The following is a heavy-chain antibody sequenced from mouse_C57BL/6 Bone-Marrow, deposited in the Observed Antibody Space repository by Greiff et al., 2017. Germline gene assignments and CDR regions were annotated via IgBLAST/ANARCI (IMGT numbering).Heavy chain of an antibody. V-gene: IGHV1-74*01. CDR1: GYTFTSYW. CDR3: AIGDSSGTNYFDY. D-gene: IGHD3-2*02. CDR2: IHPSDSDT. Sequence: QVQLQQPGAELVKPGASVKVSCKASGYTFTSYWMHWVKQRPGQGLEWIGRIHPSDSDTNYNQKFKGKATLTVDKSSSTAYMQLSSLTSEDSAVYDYAIGDSSGTNYFDYWGQGTTLTVAS. J-gene: IGHJ2*01.